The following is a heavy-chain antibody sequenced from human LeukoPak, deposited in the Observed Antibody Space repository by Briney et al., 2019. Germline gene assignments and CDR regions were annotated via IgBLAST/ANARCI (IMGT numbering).Heavy chain of an antibody. CDR1: GVTLTNYG. D-gene: IGHD1-26*01. CDR3: ARETSGGSYYDL. Sequence: GGSLRLSCAASGVTLTNYGMHWVRQAPGKGLEWVSFIRFDGSNRYYADSVKGRFTISRDTSKSTLYLQMDRLRSNDTAGYFCARETSGGSYYDLWGRGTLVTVSS. V-gene: IGHV3-30*02. J-gene: IGHJ2*01. CDR2: IRFDGSNR.